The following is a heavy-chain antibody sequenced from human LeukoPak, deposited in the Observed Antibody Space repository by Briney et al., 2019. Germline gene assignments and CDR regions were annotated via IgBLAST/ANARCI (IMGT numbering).Heavy chain of an antibody. Sequence: GGSLRLSCAASGFTFSSYAMHWVRQAPGKGLEWVAVISYDGSSKYYADSVKGRFTISRDNSKNTLYLQMNSLRAEDTAVYYCARGRRVVAATGDAFDIWGQGTMVTVSS. CDR3: ARGRRVVAATGDAFDI. J-gene: IGHJ3*02. CDR2: ISYDGSSK. V-gene: IGHV3-30-3*01. D-gene: IGHD2-15*01. CDR1: GFTFSSYA.